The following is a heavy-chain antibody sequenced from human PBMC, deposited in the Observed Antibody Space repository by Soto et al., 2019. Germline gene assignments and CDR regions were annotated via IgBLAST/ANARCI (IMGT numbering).Heavy chain of an antibody. CDR2: IYYSGST. D-gene: IGHD6-19*01. V-gene: IGHV4-39*01. CDR3: AGTFIAVAGTFGY. Sequence: SETLSLTCTVSGGSISSSSYYWGWIRQPPGKGLEWIGSIYYSGSTYYNPSLKSRVTISVDTSKNQFSLKLSSVTAADTAVYYCAGTFIAVAGTFGYWGQGTLVTVS. CDR1: GGSISSSSYY. J-gene: IGHJ4*02.